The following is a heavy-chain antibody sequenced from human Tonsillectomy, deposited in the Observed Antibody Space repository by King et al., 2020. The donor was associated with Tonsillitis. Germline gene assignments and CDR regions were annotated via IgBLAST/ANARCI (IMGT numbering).Heavy chain of an antibody. V-gene: IGHV1-18*01. Sequence: VQLVESGAEVKKPGASVKVSCKASGYTFTSYGLGWVRQAPGQGPEWMGWINNQHGNTNYAQKFQGRVTMTTDTSTSTAYMELRSLRSDDTALSYCARGFGYGYDHWGQGTLVTVSS. CDR2: INNQHGNT. D-gene: IGHD5-18*01. J-gene: IGHJ4*02. CDR3: ARGFGYGYDH. CDR1: GYTFTSYG.